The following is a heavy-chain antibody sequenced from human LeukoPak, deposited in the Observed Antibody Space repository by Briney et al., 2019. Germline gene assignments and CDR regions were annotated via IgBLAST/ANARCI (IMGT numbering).Heavy chain of an antibody. D-gene: IGHD3-3*01. Sequence: PGGSLRLSCSASGFTFSNFAMSWVRQAPGKGLEWVSAVNSDGINTYYTDSLKGRFTISRDNSKNTVFLQMHSLTAEDTAVYYCAKPFGFLEWLYGGYFDSWGQGTLVTVSS. CDR3: AKPFGFLEWLYGGYFDS. CDR2: VNSDGINT. CDR1: GFTFSNFA. J-gene: IGHJ4*02. V-gene: IGHV3-23*01.